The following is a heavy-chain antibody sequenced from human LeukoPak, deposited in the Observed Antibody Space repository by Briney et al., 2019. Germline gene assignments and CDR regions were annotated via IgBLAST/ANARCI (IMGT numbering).Heavy chain of an antibody. CDR3: ARDTGRGRRRGSYYYYGMDV. CDR1: GGSISSGGYY. J-gene: IGHJ6*02. D-gene: IGHD3-16*01. Sequence: PSETLSHTCTVSGGSISSGGYYWSWIRQHPGKGLEWIGYIYYSGSTYYNPSLKSRVTISVDTSKNQFSLKLSSVTAADTAVYYCARDTGRGRRRGSYYYYGMDVWGQGTTVTVSS. V-gene: IGHV4-31*03. CDR2: IYYSGST.